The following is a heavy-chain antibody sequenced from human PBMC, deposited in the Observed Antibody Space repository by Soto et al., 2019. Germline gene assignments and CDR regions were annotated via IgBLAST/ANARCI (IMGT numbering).Heavy chain of an antibody. J-gene: IGHJ4*02. CDR1: GFIFSSYT. Sequence: PGGSLRLSCAASGFIFSSYTMNWVRQAPGKGLEWVSSISSRSSYIYYADSVKGRFTISRDNAKNSLSLQMNNLRAEDTAVYYCARVEVDYYDSSGYYPPAYWGQGTLVTVSS. D-gene: IGHD3-22*01. CDR2: ISSRSSYI. CDR3: ARVEVDYYDSSGYYPPAY. V-gene: IGHV3-21*01.